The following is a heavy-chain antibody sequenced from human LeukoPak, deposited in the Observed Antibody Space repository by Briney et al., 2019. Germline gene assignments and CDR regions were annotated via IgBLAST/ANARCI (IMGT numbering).Heavy chain of an antibody. D-gene: IGHD6-13*01. J-gene: IGHJ4*02. CDR3: ARARIAAAGTLDFDY. Sequence: GASVKVSCKASGYTFTSYYMHWVRQAPGQGLEWMGIINPSGGSTSYAQKFQGRVTMTRDTSTSTVYMELSSLRSEDTAVYYCARARIAAAGTLDFDYWGQGTLVTVSS. CDR2: INPSGGST. V-gene: IGHV1-46*01. CDR1: GYTFTSYY.